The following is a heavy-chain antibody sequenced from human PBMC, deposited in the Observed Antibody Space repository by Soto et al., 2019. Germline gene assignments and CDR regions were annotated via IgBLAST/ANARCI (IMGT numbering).Heavy chain of an antibody. D-gene: IGHD5-18*01. J-gene: IGHJ6*02. CDR2: ISYSGST. CDR1: GGSIISSF. V-gene: IGHV4-59*01. Sequence: SETLSLTCSFSGGSIISSFWSWIRQPPGKELEWIGYISYSGSTTYNPSLKSRITLSVDTSKNQFSLRVASVTAADTAVYYCARGHRAMEYYYYYGMDVWGQGTTVTVSS. CDR3: ARGHRAMEYYYYYGMDV.